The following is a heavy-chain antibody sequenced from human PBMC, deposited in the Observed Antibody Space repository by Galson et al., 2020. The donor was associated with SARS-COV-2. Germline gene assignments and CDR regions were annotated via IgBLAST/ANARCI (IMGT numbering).Heavy chain of an antibody. V-gene: IGHV4-59*13. Sequence: SETLSLTCTVSGGSISSYYWSWIWQPPGKGLERIWYIYFSGGTNYNPSLKSRVTISVYTSKNQFSLKLSSVTAADTAVYYCARGCSGGSCYSDYFDYWGQGTLVTVSS. CDR1: GGSISSYY. D-gene: IGHD2-15*01. J-gene: IGHJ4*02. CDR2: IYFSGGT. CDR3: ARGCSGGSCYSDYFDY.